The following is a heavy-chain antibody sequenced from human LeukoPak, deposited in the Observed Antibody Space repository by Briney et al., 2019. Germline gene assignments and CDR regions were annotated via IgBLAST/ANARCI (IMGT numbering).Heavy chain of an antibody. CDR3: ARDPLTYYDILTGHSLKNWFDP. J-gene: IGHJ5*02. CDR1: GYTFTSYG. D-gene: IGHD3-9*01. CDR2: ISAYNGNT. V-gene: IGHV1-18*01. Sequence: ASVTVSCKASGYTFTSYGISGVRQAPGQGLEWMGWISAYNGNTNYAQKLQGRVTMTTDTSTSTAYMELRSLRSDDTAVYYCARDPLTYYDILTGHSLKNWFDPWGQGTLVTVSS.